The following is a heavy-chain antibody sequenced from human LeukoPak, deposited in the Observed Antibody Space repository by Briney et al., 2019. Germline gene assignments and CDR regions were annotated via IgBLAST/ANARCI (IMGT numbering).Heavy chain of an antibody. D-gene: IGHD3-3*01. V-gene: IGHV4-4*02. Sequence: SETLSLTCAVSGGPISSSNWWSWVRQPPGKGLEWIGEIYHSGSTNYSPSLKSRVTISVDTSKNQFSLKLSSVTAADTAVYYCARARYDFWSGYYPFDYWGQGTLVTVSS. CDR2: IYHSGST. CDR1: GGPISSSNW. J-gene: IGHJ4*02. CDR3: ARARYDFWSGYYPFDY.